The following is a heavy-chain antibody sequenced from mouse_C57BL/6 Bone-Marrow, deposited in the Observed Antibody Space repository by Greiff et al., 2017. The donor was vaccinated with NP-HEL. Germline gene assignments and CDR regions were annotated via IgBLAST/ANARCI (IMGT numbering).Heavy chain of an antibody. CDR1: GYTFTDYY. J-gene: IGHJ2*01. V-gene: IGHV1-76*01. CDR2: IYPGSGNT. D-gene: IGHD1-1*01. Sequence: QVQLQQSGAELVRPGASVKLSCKASGYTFTDYYINWVKQRPGQGLEWIARIYPGSGNTYYNEKFKGKATLTAEKSSSTAYMQLSSLTSEDSAVYYCARIITRDYWGQGTTLTVSS. CDR3: ARIITRDY.